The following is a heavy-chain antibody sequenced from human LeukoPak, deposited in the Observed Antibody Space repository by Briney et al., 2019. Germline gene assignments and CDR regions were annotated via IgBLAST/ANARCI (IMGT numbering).Heavy chain of an antibody. CDR1: GGSISSSSYH. D-gene: IGHD1-26*01. Sequence: PSETLSLTCTVSGGSISSSSYHWGWIRQPPGKGLEWIGSIYYSGSTYYNPSLKSRVTISVDTSKNQFSLKLSSVTAADTAVYYCARALSGRGHAFDIWGQGTMVTVSS. CDR2: IYYSGST. J-gene: IGHJ3*02. V-gene: IGHV4-39*07. CDR3: ARALSGRGHAFDI.